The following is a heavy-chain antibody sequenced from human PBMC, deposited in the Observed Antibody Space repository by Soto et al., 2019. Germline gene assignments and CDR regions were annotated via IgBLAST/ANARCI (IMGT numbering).Heavy chain of an antibody. D-gene: IGHD3-10*01. CDR2: ISAYNGDT. J-gene: IGHJ3*02. V-gene: IGHV1-18*01. CDR1: GYTFRNYG. CDR3: ARDGRQFGTHSERFDI. Sequence: QVQLLQSGPELMKPGASVKLSCKASGYTFRNYGINWVRQAPGQGLEWMGWISAYNGDTNYAHNFQGRVTMATDTPTSTAYMELRSLKSDDTDVYYWARDGRQFGTHSERFDIWGQGTTVTVSS.